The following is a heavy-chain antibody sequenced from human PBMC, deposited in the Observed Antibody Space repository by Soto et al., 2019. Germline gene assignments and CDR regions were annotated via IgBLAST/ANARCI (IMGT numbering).Heavy chain of an antibody. D-gene: IGHD2-2*01. CDR2: IYWNDDK. Sequence: QITLKESGPTLVKPTQTLTLTCTSSGFSLCTSGVGVGWIRQPPGKALEWLAVIYWNDDKRYSPTLKSRLTITKDTCKIQVVLTMTHMDPVHTATYYCAHSIVVPANYWFDPWGQGTLVTVSP. CDR1: GFSLCTSGVG. CDR3: AHSIVVPANYWFDP. V-gene: IGHV2-5*01. J-gene: IGHJ5*02.